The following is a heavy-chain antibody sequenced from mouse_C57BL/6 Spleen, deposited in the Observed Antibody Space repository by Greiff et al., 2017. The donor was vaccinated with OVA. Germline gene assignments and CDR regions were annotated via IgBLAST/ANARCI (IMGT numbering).Heavy chain of an antibody. D-gene: IGHD1-1*01. V-gene: IGHV1-4*01. Sequence: VQLVESGAELARPGASVKMSCKASGYTFTSYTMHWVKQRPGQGLEWIGYINPSSGYTKYNQKFKDKATLTADKSSSTAYMQPSSLTSEDSAVYYCARNYYGSSYFDYWGQGTTLTVSS. CDR2: INPSSGYT. CDR1: GYTFTSYT. CDR3: ARNYYGSSYFDY. J-gene: IGHJ2*01.